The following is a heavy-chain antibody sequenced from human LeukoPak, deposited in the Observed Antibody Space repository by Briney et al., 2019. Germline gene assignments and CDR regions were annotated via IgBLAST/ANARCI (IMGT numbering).Heavy chain of an antibody. CDR2: IWYDGSNK. D-gene: IGHD1-1*01. J-gene: IGHJ4*02. CDR3: ARGRYNWNDGGFDY. V-gene: IGHV3-33*01. CDR1: RFTFSSYG. Sequence: PGGSLRLSCAASRFTFSSYGMHWVRQAPGKGLEWVAVIWYDGSNKYYADSVKGRFTISRDNSKNTLYLQMNSLRAEDTAVYYCARGRYNWNDGGFDYWGQGTLVTVSS.